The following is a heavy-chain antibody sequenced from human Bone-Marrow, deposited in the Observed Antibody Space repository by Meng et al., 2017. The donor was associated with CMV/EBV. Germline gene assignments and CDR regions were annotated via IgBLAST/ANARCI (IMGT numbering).Heavy chain of an antibody. CDR2: MNPNSGNT. Sequence: ASVKVSCKASGYTFTSYDINWVRQATGQGLEWMGWMNPNSGNTGYAQKFQGRVTITRNTSISTAYMELSSLRSEDTAVYYCARVTVGATSWLDPWGQGTLVTVSS. V-gene: IGHV1-8*03. J-gene: IGHJ5*02. D-gene: IGHD1-26*01. CDR3: ARVTVGATSWLDP. CDR1: GYTFTSYD.